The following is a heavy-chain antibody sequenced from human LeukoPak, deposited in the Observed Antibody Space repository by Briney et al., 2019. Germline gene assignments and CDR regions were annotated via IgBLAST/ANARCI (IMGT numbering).Heavy chain of an antibody. Sequence: SETLSLTCTVSGVSISSSSYYWGWIRQPPGKGLEWIGSIYYSGSTYYNPSLKSRVTISVDTSKNQFSLKLSSVTAADTAVYYCARLTYSSGWYDNWFDPWGQGTLVTVSS. CDR2: IYYSGST. CDR1: GVSISSSSYY. V-gene: IGHV4-39*01. J-gene: IGHJ5*02. CDR3: ARLTYSSGWYDNWFDP. D-gene: IGHD6-19*01.